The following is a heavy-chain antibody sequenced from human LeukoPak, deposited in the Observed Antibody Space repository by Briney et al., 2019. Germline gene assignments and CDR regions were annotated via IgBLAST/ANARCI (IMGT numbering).Heavy chain of an antibody. J-gene: IGHJ6*03. CDR3: ARERGSLYCSSTSCRSGAGYYYYYMDV. CDR1: GGSISSSSYY. D-gene: IGHD2-2*01. V-gene: IGHV4-39*07. CDR2: IYYSGST. Sequence: PSETLSLTCTVSGGSISSSSYYWGWIRQPPGKGLEWIGSIYYSGSTYYNPSLKSRVTISVDTSKNQFSLKLSSVTAADTAVYYCARERGSLYCSSTSCRSGAGYYYYYMDVWGKGTTVTVSS.